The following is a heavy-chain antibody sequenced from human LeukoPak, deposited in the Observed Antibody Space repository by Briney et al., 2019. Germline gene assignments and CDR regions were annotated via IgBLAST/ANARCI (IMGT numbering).Heavy chain of an antibody. CDR1: GYTFTGYY. Sequence: ASVKVSCKAPGYTFTGYYMHWVRQAPGQGLEWMGWINPNSGGTNYAQKFQGRVTMTRDTSISTAYMELSRLRSDDTAVYYCARDRSRGSYYDYWGQGTLVTVSS. CDR3: ARDRSRGSYYDY. V-gene: IGHV1-2*02. J-gene: IGHJ4*02. CDR2: INPNSGGT. D-gene: IGHD1-26*01.